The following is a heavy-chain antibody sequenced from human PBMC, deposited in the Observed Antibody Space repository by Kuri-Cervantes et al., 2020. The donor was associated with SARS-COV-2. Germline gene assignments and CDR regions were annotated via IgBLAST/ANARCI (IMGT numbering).Heavy chain of an antibody. V-gene: IGHV1-69*05. D-gene: IGHD2-21*01. CDR2: IIPIFGTA. CDR3: ARDLIGLAYCGGDCSWEYFDY. J-gene: IGHJ4*02. CDR1: GGTFSSYA. Sequence: SVKVSCKASGGTFSSYAISWVRQAPGQGLEWMGGIIPIFGTANYAQKFQDRVTITTDESTSTAYMELSSLRSEDTAVYYCARDLIGLAYCGGDCSWEYFDYWGQGTLVTVSS.